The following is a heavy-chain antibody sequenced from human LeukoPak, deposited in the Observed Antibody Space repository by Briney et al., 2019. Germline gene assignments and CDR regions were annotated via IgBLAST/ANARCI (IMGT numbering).Heavy chain of an antibody. CDR2: IYYSGTT. CDR3: ATGGSAIRDDAFDI. CDR1: GGSISSYY. D-gene: IGHD2-21*01. Sequence: PSETLSLTCTVSGGSISSYYWSWIRQPPGKGLEWIGYIYYSGTTNYNPSLKSRVTISVDTSKNQFSLKLSSVTAADTAVYYCATGGSAIRDDAFDIWGQGTMVTVSS. V-gene: IGHV4-59*01. J-gene: IGHJ3*02.